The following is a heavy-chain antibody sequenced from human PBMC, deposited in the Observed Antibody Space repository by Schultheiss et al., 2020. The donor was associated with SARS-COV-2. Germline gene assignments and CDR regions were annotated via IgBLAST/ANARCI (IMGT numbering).Heavy chain of an antibody. V-gene: IGHV4-34*01. CDR3: ARGFVPYYYYYMDV. CDR1: GGSFSGYF. J-gene: IGHJ6*03. CDR2: INHSGST. Sequence: SQTLSLTCAVYGGSFSGYFWTWIRQPPGKGLEWIGEINHSGSTNYNPSLKSRVTISVDTSKNQFSLKLSSVTAADTAVYYCARGFVPYYYYYMDVWGKGTTVTVSS. D-gene: IGHD6-6*01.